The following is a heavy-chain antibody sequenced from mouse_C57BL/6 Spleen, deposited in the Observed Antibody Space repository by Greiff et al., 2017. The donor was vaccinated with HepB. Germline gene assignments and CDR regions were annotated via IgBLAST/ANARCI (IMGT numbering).Heavy chain of an antibody. CDR2: IRSKSSNYAT. V-gene: IGHV10-3*01. CDR1: GFTFNTYA. CDR3: VREEGEFTTVVSYFDY. D-gene: IGHD1-1*01. J-gene: IGHJ2*01. Sequence: EVKLMESGGGLVQPKGSLKLSCAASGFTFNTYAMHWVRQAPGQGLEWVARIRSKSSNYATYYADSVKDRFTISRDDSQSMLYLQMNNLKTEDTAMYYCVREEGEFTTVVSYFDYWGQGTTLTVSS.